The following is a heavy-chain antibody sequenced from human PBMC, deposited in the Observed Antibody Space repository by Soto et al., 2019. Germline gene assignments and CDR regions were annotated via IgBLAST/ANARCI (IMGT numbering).Heavy chain of an antibody. CDR1: GFTFSSYG. Sequence: GGSLRLSCAASGFTFSSYGMHWVRQAPGKGLEWVAVIWYDGSNKYYADSVKGRFTISRDNSKNTLYLQMNSLRAEDTAVYYCAGGYYYDSSGYYYGMDVWGQGTTVTV. V-gene: IGHV3-33*01. J-gene: IGHJ6*02. CDR2: IWYDGSNK. CDR3: AGGYYYDSSGYYYGMDV. D-gene: IGHD3-22*01.